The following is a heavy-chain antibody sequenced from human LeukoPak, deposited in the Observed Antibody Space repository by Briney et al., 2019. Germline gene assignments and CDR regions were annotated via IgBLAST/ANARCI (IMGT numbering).Heavy chain of an antibody. CDR3: ARVGGRYSGYD. D-gene: IGHD5-12*01. CDR1: GGSISSYY. J-gene: IGHJ4*02. Sequence: SETLSLTCTVSGGSISSYYWSWIRQPPGKGLEWIGYIYYSGSTNYNPSLKSRVIISVDTSKNQFSLKLSSVAAADTAVYYCARVGGRYSGYDWGQGTLVTVSS. V-gene: IGHV4-59*08. CDR2: IYYSGST.